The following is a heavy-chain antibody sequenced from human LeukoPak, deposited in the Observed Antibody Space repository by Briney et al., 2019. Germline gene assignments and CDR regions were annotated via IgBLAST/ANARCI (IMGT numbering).Heavy chain of an antibody. D-gene: IGHD4-11*01. V-gene: IGHV3-9*01. CDR2: ISWNSGSI. Sequence: GGSLRLSCAASGFTFDDYAMHWVRQAPGKGLEWVSGISWNSGSIDYADSVKGRFTISRDNAKNSLYLQMNSLSTEDTALYYCAKERATTTSFDYWGQGTLVTVSS. CDR1: GFTFDDYA. J-gene: IGHJ4*02. CDR3: AKERATTTSFDY.